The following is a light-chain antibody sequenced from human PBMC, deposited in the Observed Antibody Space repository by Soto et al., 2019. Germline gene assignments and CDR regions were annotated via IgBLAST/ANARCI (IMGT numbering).Light chain of an antibody. CDR3: QQYRNWPVT. CDR1: QSLSSN. CDR2: AAS. V-gene: IGKV3-15*01. J-gene: IGKJ4*01. Sequence: IVMTQSPATLSVSPWERATLSCRASQSLSSNLAWYQQKLGQAPRLLIYAASTRATGIPARFSGSESGTEFTLTISSLQSEDFAIYYCQQYRNWPVTFGGGTKVDIK.